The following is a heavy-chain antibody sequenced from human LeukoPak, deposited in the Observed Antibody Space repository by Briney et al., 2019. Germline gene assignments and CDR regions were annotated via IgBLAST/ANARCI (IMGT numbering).Heavy chain of an antibody. CDR2: IKQDGSEK. J-gene: IGHJ5*02. Sequence: GGSLRLSCAASGFTFSSYWMSWVRQAPGKGLEWVANIKQDGSEKYYVDSVKGGFTISRDNAKNSLYLQMNSLRAEDTAVYYCASGYYYGSGSYGPFDPWGQGTLVTVSS. V-gene: IGHV3-7*01. D-gene: IGHD3-10*01. CDR3: ASGYYYGSGSYGPFDP. CDR1: GFTFSSYW.